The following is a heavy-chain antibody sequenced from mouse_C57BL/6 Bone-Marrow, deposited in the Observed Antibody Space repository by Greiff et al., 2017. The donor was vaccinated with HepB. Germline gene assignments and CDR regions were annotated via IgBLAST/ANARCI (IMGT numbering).Heavy chain of an antibody. Sequence: EVQGVESGGDLVKPGGSLKLSCAASGFTFSSYGMSWVRQTPDKRLEWVATISSGGSYTYYPDSVKGRFTISRYNAKNTLYLQLSSLKAEDTAMYYCARHGGYYDYWGQGTTLTVSS. CDR2: ISSGGSYT. CDR1: GFTFSSYG. D-gene: IGHD2-3*01. V-gene: IGHV5-6*01. J-gene: IGHJ2*01. CDR3: ARHGGYYDY.